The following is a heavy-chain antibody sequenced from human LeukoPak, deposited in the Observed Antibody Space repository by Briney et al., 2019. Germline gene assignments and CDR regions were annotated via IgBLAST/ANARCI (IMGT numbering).Heavy chain of an antibody. D-gene: IGHD5-24*01. J-gene: IGHJ5*02. V-gene: IGHV3-23*01. CDR3: AKADGSWTYDP. Sequence: GGSLRLSCAASGFTFSSYAMSWVRQAPGKGLEWVSAISASGGSTHYADSVKGRFIISRDNSKNTLFLQMNSLRAEDTAVYYCAKADGSWTYDPWGQGTLVTVSS. CDR2: ISASGGST. CDR1: GFTFSSYA.